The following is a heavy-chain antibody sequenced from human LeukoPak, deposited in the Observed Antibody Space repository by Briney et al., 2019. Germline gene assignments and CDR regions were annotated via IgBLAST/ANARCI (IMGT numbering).Heavy chain of an antibody. CDR2: IYTSGST. D-gene: IGHD7-27*01. Sequence: SETLSLTCTVSGGAISIYHWSWMRQPAGKGLEWLGRIYTSGSTNYNPSLKSRVTMSVDTSKNQFSLKLSSVTAADTAVYYCAREVGVWGSGYYYYMDVWGKGTTVTVSS. CDR3: AREVGVWGSGYYYYMDV. V-gene: IGHV4-4*07. J-gene: IGHJ6*03. CDR1: GGAISIYH.